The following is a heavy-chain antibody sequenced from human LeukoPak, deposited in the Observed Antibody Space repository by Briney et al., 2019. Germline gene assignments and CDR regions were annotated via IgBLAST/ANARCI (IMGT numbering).Heavy chain of an antibody. Sequence: GGSLRLSCAASGFTFSSYSMNWARQAPGKGLEWVSSISSSSSYIYYADSVKGRFTISRDNAKNSLYLQMNSLRAEDTAVYYCARLVKGSDYFDYWGQGTLVTVSS. J-gene: IGHJ4*02. CDR1: GFTFSSYS. CDR2: ISSSSSYI. CDR3: ARLVKGSDYFDY. V-gene: IGHV3-21*01. D-gene: IGHD3-9*01.